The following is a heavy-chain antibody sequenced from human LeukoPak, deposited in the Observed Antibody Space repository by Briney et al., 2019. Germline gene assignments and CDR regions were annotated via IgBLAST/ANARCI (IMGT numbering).Heavy chain of an antibody. CDR2: INHSGST. CDR1: GGSFSGYY. J-gene: IGHJ4*02. Sequence: SETLSLTCAVYGGSFSGYYWSWIRQPPGKGLEWIGEINHSGSTNYNASLKSRVTISVDTSKNQFSLNLSSVTAADTAVYYCARRNGWYSFDYWGQGTLVTVSS. D-gene: IGHD6-19*01. V-gene: IGHV4-34*01. CDR3: ARRNGWYSFDY.